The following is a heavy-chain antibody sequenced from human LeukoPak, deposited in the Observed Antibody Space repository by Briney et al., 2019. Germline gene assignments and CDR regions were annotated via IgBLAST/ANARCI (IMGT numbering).Heavy chain of an antibody. V-gene: IGHV3-30-3*01. D-gene: IGHD6-19*01. Sequence: GGSLRLSCAASGFTFSMHWVRQAPGKGLGWVAVISYDGSDKYYTDSVKGRFTISRDNSKNTLYLQMNSLRAEDTAMYYCARKGYSSGWPLDCWGQGTLVTVSS. CDR2: ISYDGSDK. CDR3: ARKGYSSGWPLDC. CDR1: GFTFS. J-gene: IGHJ4*02.